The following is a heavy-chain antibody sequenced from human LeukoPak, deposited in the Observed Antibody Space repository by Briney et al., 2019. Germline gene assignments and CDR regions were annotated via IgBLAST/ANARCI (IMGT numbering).Heavy chain of an antibody. V-gene: IGHV3-21*01. CDR3: ARSIVVVPAAMYQKYNWFDP. D-gene: IGHD2-2*01. CDR2: ISSSSYI. CDR1: GFTFSSYS. Sequence: PGGSLRLSCAASGFTFSSYSMNWVRQAPGKGLEWVSSISSSSYIYYADSVKGRITISRDNAKNSLYLQMNSLRAEDTAVYYCARSIVVVPAAMYQKYNWFDPWGQGTLVTVSS. J-gene: IGHJ5*02.